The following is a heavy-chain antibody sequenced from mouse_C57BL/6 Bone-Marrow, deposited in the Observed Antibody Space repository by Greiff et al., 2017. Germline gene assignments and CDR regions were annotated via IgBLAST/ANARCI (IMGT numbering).Heavy chain of an antibody. V-gene: IGHV6-6*01. Sequence: EVMLVESGGGLVQPGGSMKLSCAASGFTFSDAWMDWVRQSPEKGLEWVADIRNKANNHATYYAESVKGRFTISRDDSNSSVYLQMNSLRAEDTGIYYCTSNRGPYCDYWGQGTTLTVSS. CDR3: TSNRGPYCDY. D-gene: IGHD3-3*01. CDR2: IRNKANNHAT. J-gene: IGHJ2*01. CDR1: GFTFSDAW.